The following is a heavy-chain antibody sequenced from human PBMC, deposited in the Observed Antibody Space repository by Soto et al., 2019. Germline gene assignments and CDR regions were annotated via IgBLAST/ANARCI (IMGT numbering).Heavy chain of an antibody. V-gene: IGHV1-18*01. CDR3: ARAHLDYGDYFPENRYYYYYMDV. CDR2: ISAYNGNT. CDR1: GYTFTSYG. J-gene: IGHJ6*03. Sequence: QVQLVQSGAEVKKPGASVKVSCKASGYTFTSYGISWVRQAPGQGLAWMGWISAYNGNTNYAQKLQGRVTMTTDTSTSTAYMELRSLRSDDTAVYYCARAHLDYGDYFPENRYYYYYMDVWGKGTTVTVSS. D-gene: IGHD4-17*01.